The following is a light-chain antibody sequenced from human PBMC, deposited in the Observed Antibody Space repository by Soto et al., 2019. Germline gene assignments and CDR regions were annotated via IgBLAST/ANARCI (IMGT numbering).Light chain of an antibody. J-gene: IGKJ4*01. CDR3: QQYGSSST. V-gene: IGKV3-20*01. CDR1: QSVSSSY. CDR2: GAS. Sequence: EIVLTQSPGTLSLSPGERATLSCRASQSVSSSYLAWYQQKPGQAPRLLIYGASSRATGIPDRFSGSGSGTDFTLTISRLEPEDFAVYYCQQYGSSSTFGGGPKVEI.